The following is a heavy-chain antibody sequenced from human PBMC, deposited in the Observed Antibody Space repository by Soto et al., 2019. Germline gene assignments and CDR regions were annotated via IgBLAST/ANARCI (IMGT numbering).Heavy chain of an antibody. J-gene: IGHJ6*02. Sequence: SETLSLTCTVSGGSISGYYWSWIRQPPGKGLEWIGFIYSSGSTNYNPSLKSRVTMSVDTTKNQFSLKLSSVTAADTAVYYCARGRIQLPVYFGMDVWGQGTTVTVSS. CDR2: IYSSGST. D-gene: IGHD5-18*01. CDR1: GGSISGYY. CDR3: ARGRIQLPVYFGMDV. V-gene: IGHV4-59*01.